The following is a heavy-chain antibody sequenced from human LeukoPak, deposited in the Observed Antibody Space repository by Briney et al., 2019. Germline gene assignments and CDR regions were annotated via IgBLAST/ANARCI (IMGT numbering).Heavy chain of an antibody. Sequence: GASVKVSCKASGGTFSSYAISWVRQAPGQGLEWMGWINPNSGGTNYAQKFQGRVTMTRDTSISTAYMELSRLRSDDTAVYYCASIAAAGPNDYWGQGTLVTVSS. J-gene: IGHJ4*02. CDR3: ASIAAAGPNDY. CDR2: INPNSGGT. V-gene: IGHV1-2*02. D-gene: IGHD6-13*01. CDR1: GGTFSSYA.